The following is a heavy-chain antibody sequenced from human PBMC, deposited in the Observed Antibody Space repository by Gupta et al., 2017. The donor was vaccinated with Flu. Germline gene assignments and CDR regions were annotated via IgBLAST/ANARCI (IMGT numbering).Heavy chain of an antibody. D-gene: IGHD6-19*01. J-gene: IGHJ4*02. CDR1: GFTFSDSV. CDR3: ARGDRNSGWAY. V-gene: IGHV3-23*01. CDR2: IGKSGGGI. Sequence: EVQLLESGGGLVQPGGSLRLSCVASGFTFSDSVLRWVRQAPGEGLEWVSAIGKSGGGIYYADSVKGRFTISRDNSKNTLFLQMNSLRVEDTAIYYCARGDRNSGWAYWGQGTLATVSS.